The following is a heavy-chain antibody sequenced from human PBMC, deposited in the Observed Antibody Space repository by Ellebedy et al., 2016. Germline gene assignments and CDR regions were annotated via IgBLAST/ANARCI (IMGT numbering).Heavy chain of an antibody. D-gene: IGHD3-22*01. Sequence: SVKVSCXVFGDTFSSHGISWVRQDPGQGLEWMGGIIPMFGTPKYAQNLQDRLTVTADESTRTAYMELSSLRSEDTAVYYCAQSRGVMQRDSWYYFDYWGQGTLVTVSS. CDR1: GDTFSSHG. V-gene: IGHV1-69*13. J-gene: IGHJ4*02. CDR2: IIPMFGTP. CDR3: AQSRGVMQRDSWYYFDY.